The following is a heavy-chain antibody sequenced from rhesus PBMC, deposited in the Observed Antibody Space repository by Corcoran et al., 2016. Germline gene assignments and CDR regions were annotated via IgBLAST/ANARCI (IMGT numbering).Heavy chain of an antibody. CDR2: FNSGGGSP. J-gene: IGHJ6*01. CDR3: AKSGYYADDYWLLDRYGLDS. Sequence: EVQLVETGGGWVQPGGSLKRSCAAHGFTFSSYGMSWFRQAHGKGLGGVAAFNSGGGSPSYADSVKGRFTISRDNTKNTRSLHMNSLRAEHTAVYYCAKSGYYADDYWLLDRYGLDSWGQGVVVTVSS. D-gene: IGHD3-9*01. V-gene: IGHV3S5*01. CDR1: GFTFSSYG.